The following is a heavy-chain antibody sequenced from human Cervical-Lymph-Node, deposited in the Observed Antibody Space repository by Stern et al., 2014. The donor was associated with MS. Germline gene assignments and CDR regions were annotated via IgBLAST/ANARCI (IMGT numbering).Heavy chain of an antibody. J-gene: IGHJ4*02. CDR2: ISYDGGNK. V-gene: IGHV3-30*01. CDR1: GFTFSSYA. CDR3: ARDRGAAAGNFDY. D-gene: IGHD6-13*01. Sequence: MQLVESGGGVVQPGRSLRLSCAASGFTFSSYAMHWVRQAPGKGLEWVAVISYDGGNKYYADSVKGRFTISRDNSKNTLYLQMNSLRAEDTAEYYCARDRGAAAGNFDYWGQGTLVTVSS.